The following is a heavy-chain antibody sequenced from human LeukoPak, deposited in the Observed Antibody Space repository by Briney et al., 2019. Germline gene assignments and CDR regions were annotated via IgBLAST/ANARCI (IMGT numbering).Heavy chain of an antibody. V-gene: IGHV3-23*01. D-gene: IGHD6-13*01. J-gene: IGHJ6*04. CDR1: GFTFSSYA. Sequence: GGSLRLSCAASGFTFSSYAMSWVRQAPGKGLEWVSAISGSGGSTYYADSVKGRFTISRDNSKNTLYLQMNSLRAEDTAVYYCAGSWYNGGYYYGMDVWGKGTTVTVSS. CDR3: AGSWYNGGYYYGMDV. CDR2: ISGSGGST.